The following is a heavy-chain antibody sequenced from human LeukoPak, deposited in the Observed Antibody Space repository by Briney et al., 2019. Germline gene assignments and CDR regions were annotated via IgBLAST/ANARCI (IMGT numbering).Heavy chain of an antibody. J-gene: IGHJ4*02. CDR3: ARGYEYSSSSAFDY. CDR1: GGSISSGDYY. V-gene: IGHV4-30-4*01. Sequence: PSETLSLTCTVSGGSISSGDYYWSWIRQPPGKGLEWIGYIYYSGSTYYNPSLKSRVTISVDTSKNQFSLKLSSVTAADTAVYYCARGYEYSSSSAFDYWGQGTLVTVSS. CDR2: IYYSGST. D-gene: IGHD6-6*01.